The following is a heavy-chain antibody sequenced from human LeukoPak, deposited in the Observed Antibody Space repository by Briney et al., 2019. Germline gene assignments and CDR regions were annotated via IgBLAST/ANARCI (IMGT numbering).Heavy chain of an antibody. Sequence: GGSLRLSCAASGFTFSSYGMHWVRQAPGKGLEWVAVIWYDGSNKYYADSVKGRFTISRDNSKNTLYLQMNSLRAEDTAVYYCARGPYSEENYFDYWGQGTLVTVSS. CDR2: IWYDGSNK. J-gene: IGHJ4*02. CDR3: ARGPYSEENYFDY. V-gene: IGHV3-33*01. CDR1: GFTFSSYG. D-gene: IGHD1-26*01.